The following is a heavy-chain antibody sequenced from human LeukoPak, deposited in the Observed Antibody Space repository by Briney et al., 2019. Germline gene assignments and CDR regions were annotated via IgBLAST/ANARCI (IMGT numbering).Heavy chain of an antibody. J-gene: IGHJ4*02. V-gene: IGHV3-23*01. CDR2: ISGSGGST. D-gene: IGHD1-7*01. CDR1: GFTFSSYA. Sequence: GGSLRLSCAASGFTFSSYAMSWVRQAPGKGLEWVSAISGSGGSTYYADSVKGRFTISRDNSKNTLYLQVNSLRAEDTAVYYCAKDRVNWNYAQTPRWGQGTLVTVSS. CDR3: AKDRVNWNYAQTPR.